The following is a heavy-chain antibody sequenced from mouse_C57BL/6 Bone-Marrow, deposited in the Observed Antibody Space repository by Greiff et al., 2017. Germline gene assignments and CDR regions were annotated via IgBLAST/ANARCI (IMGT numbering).Heavy chain of an antibody. D-gene: IGHD2-3*01. CDR3: ARNDSYYYWYSDV. V-gene: IGHV1-82*01. CDR2: IYPGDGDT. Sequence: VQLQQSGPELVKPGASVKISCKASGYAFSSSWMNWVKQRPGKGLEWIGRIYPGDGDTNYNGKFKGKATLTADKSSSTAYMQLSSLTSEDSAVYICARNDSYYYWYSDVWGTRTTGTVSS. CDR1: GYAFSSSW. J-gene: IGHJ1*03.